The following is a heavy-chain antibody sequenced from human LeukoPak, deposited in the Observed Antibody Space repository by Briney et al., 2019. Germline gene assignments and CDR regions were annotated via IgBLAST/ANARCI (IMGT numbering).Heavy chain of an antibody. Sequence: SETLSLTCTVSGGSISSCYWSWIRQPPGKGLEWIGYIHYSGSTNYHPSLKSRVTISVDTSKSQFSLKLSSVTAADTAVYYCARGGDILTGYYSFDYWGQGTLVTVSS. CDR2: IHYSGST. D-gene: IGHD3-9*01. CDR3: ARGGDILTGYYSFDY. CDR1: GGSISSCY. J-gene: IGHJ4*02. V-gene: IGHV4-59*01.